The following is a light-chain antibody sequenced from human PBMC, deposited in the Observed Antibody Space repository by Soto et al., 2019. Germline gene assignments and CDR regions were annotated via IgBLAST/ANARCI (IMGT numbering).Light chain of an antibody. Sequence: DIQMTHSPSTLSASVGDRVTSTCRASQSISSWLAWYQQKPGKAPKLLIYDASSLESGVPSRFSGSGSGTEFPLTISSLQPDDFAPYYCQQYNSLFGQGTKV. CDR3: QQYNSL. CDR2: DAS. J-gene: IGKJ1*01. V-gene: IGKV1-5*01. CDR1: QSISSW.